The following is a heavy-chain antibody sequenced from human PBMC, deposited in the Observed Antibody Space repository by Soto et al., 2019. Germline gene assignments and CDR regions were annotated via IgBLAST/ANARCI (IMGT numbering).Heavy chain of an antibody. J-gene: IGHJ4*02. Sequence: SETLSLTCTVSGCPISSGGYYWSWVRQHPGKGLEFIGYIFYTGSTYYNPSLWSRVSISVDTSKNQFSLRLSSVTAADTAVYYCVRVYTVNYDGFFDNWGQGILVTVSS. CDR1: GCPISSGGYY. D-gene: IGHD3-22*01. CDR3: VRVYTVNYDGFFDN. CDR2: IFYTGST. V-gene: IGHV4-31*03.